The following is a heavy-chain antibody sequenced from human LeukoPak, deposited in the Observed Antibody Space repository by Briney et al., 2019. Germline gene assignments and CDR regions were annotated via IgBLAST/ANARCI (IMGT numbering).Heavy chain of an antibody. CDR2: IRSKTNSYAT. Sequence: GGSLRLSCAASGFTFSGSAMHWVRQASGKGLEWVGRIRSKTNSYATSYAASVKGRFALSRDDSKNTAYLQMNSLKTEDTAVYYCTSHYYGSGSYYTDYWGQGTLVTVSS. CDR1: GFTFSGSA. D-gene: IGHD3-10*01. V-gene: IGHV3-73*01. J-gene: IGHJ4*02. CDR3: TSHYYGSGSYYTDY.